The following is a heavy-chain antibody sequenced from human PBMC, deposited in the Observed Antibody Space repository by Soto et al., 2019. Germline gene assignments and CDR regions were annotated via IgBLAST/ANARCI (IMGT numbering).Heavy chain of an antibody. CDR2: ISYDGSNQ. CDR3: ARERLDTPVLDY. D-gene: IGHD3-16*01. Sequence: QVQLVESGGGVVQPGRSLRLPCAASGFTLRSYAMHWVRQAPGKGLEWVAAISYDGSNQYNADSVKGRLTISRDNSKNTLYLQMNSLRVEDTAVYYCARERLDTPVLDYWGQGTLVTVSS. V-gene: IGHV3-30-3*01. CDR1: GFTLRSYA. J-gene: IGHJ4*02.